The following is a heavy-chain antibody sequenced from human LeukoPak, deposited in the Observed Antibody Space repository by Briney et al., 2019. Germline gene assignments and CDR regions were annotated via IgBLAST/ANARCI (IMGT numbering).Heavy chain of an antibody. V-gene: IGHV3-23*01. CDR2: ISGSGGST. CDR1: GFTFSTYA. J-gene: IGHJ4*02. Sequence: PGGSLRLSCAASGFTFSTYAMSWVRQAPGKGLEWVSAISGSGGSTYYADSVKGRFTVSRDNPKNTLDLQMNSLRAEDTAVYYCAKDLSWLVRYYFDYWGQGTLVTVSS. CDR3: AKDLSWLVRYYFDY. D-gene: IGHD6-19*01.